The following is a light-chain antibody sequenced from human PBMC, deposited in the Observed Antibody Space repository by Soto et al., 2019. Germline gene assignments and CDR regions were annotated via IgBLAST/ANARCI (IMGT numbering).Light chain of an antibody. CDR3: QHYGSSLWG. Sequence: EIVLTQSPGTLSLSPGERATLSCRASQSVSSSFLAWYQHKPGQAPRLTIYGASSRATGIPDRFSGSGSGADFTLTISRLEPEDFAVYYCQHYGSSLWGFGPGTKVDIK. J-gene: IGKJ1*01. V-gene: IGKV3-20*01. CDR2: GAS. CDR1: QSVSSSF.